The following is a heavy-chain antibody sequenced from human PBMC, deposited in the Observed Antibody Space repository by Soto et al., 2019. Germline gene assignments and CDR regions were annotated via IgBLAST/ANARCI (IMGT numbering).Heavy chain of an antibody. CDR2: ISYDGSNK. Sequence: GGSLRLSCAASGFTFSSYAMHWVRQAPGKGLEWVAVISYDGSNKYYADSVKGRFTISRDNSKNTLYLQMNSLRAEDTAVYYCARDPPSVRIVVENAFDIWGQGTMVTVSS. CDR1: GFTFSSYA. V-gene: IGHV3-30-3*01. J-gene: IGHJ3*02. D-gene: IGHD3-22*01. CDR3: ARDPPSVRIVVENAFDI.